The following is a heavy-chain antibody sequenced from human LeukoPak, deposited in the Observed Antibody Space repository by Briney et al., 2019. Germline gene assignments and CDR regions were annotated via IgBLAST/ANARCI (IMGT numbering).Heavy chain of an antibody. Sequence: GGSLRLSCAASGFTFDDYAMHWVRQAPGKGLERVSGISWISGSIGYADSVKGRFTISRDNAKNSLYLQMNSLRAEGTALYYCAKAAVAGTALGWYFDLWGRGTLVTVSS. CDR3: AKAAVAGTALGWYFDL. J-gene: IGHJ2*01. V-gene: IGHV3-9*01. CDR1: GFTFDDYA. CDR2: ISWISGSI. D-gene: IGHD6-19*01.